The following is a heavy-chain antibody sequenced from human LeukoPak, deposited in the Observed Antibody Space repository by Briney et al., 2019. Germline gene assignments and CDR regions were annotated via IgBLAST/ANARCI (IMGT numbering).Heavy chain of an antibody. CDR2: IIPIFGRA. J-gene: IGHJ4*02. Sequence: AVKVSFKASGGTFSSYAISWVRQAPGQGLEWMGGIIPIFGRANYAQEFQGRVTITADESTSTAYMELSSLRSEDTAVYYCARAPNYGDYVLAYLDYWGQGTLVTVSS. V-gene: IGHV1-69*01. CDR1: GGTFSSYA. CDR3: ARAPNYGDYVLAYLDY. D-gene: IGHD4-17*01.